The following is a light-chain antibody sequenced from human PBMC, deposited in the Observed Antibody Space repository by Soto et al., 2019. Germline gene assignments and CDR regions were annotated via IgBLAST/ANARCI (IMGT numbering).Light chain of an antibody. J-gene: IGKJ4*01. Sequence: EIVLTQSPATLSLSPGERATLSCRASQSARTYLAWYQQKPGQAPRLLIYDASNRATGIPARFSGSGSGTDFTLTISSLEPEDFAIYYCQQRNSWPLTFGGGTKVEIK. CDR3: QQRNSWPLT. CDR2: DAS. CDR1: QSARTY. V-gene: IGKV3-11*01.